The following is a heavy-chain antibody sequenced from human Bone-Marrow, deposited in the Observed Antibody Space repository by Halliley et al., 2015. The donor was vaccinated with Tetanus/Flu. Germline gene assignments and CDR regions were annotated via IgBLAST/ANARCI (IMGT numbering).Heavy chain of an antibody. CDR1: GFTFSSYA. D-gene: IGHD1-26*01. CDR2: ISYDGSNK. CDR3: ARDYSGGGFDY. Sequence: SLRLSCAASGFTFSSYAMQWVRQAPGKGLEWVAVISYDGSNKYYTDSAKGRFTISRDNSKNKVYLQMDSLRVEDTALYYCARDYSGGGFDYWGQGTLVTVSS. J-gene: IGHJ4*02. V-gene: IGHV3-30-3*01.